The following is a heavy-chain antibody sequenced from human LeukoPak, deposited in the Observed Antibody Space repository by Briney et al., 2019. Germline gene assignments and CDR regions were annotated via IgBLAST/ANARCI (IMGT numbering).Heavy chain of an antibody. CDR1: GFTFSSYG. CDR2: IWYDGSNK. CDR3: ARPGCGGNCYYRMDV. V-gene: IGHV3-33*01. Sequence: GGSLRLSCAASGFTFSSYGMHWVRQAPGKGREWVADIWYDGSNKYYADSVKGGFTISRDNSKNTLYLQMNSLRADDTAVYYCARPGCGGNCYYRMDVWGKGTTVTVSS. D-gene: IGHD2-21*01. J-gene: IGHJ6*04.